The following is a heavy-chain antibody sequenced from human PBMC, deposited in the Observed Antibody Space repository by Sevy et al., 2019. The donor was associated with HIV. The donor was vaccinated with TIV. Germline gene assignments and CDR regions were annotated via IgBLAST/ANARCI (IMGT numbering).Heavy chain of an antibody. D-gene: IGHD3-10*01. J-gene: IGHJ4*02. Sequence: GGSLRLSCAASGFTFSSYAMRWVRQAPGKGLEWVSAISGSGGSTYYADSVKGRFTISRDNSKNTLYLQMNSLRAEDTAVYYCAKVYGSGSYNDYWGQGTLVTVSS. V-gene: IGHV3-23*01. CDR2: ISGSGGST. CDR3: AKVYGSGSYNDY. CDR1: GFTFSSYA.